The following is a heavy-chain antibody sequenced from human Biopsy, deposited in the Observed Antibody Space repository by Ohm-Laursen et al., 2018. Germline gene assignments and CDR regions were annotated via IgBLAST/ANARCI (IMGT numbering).Heavy chain of an antibody. Sequence: SVKVSCKASGYTFTSYDITWVRQASGQGPEWIGWLNPVSGYSNFGQKFRGRVTVTSDTSISTAYMELSGLTSDDTATYYCGRAVRNQLLTDPWGQGTLVTVTS. CDR1: GYTFTSYD. CDR3: GRAVRNQLLTDP. CDR2: LNPVSGYS. J-gene: IGHJ5*02. V-gene: IGHV1-8*01. D-gene: IGHD1-7*01.